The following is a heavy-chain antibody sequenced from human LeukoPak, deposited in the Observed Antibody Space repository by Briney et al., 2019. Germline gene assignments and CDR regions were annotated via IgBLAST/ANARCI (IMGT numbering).Heavy chain of an antibody. CDR2: IYTSGST. D-gene: IGHD3-9*01. Sequence: SETLSLTCSVSNDSISTYYWSWIRQSPGKGLEWIGRIYTSGSTNYNPSLKSRVTISVDKSKNQFSLKLSSVTAADTAVYYCARARNDRGDYFDYWGQGTLVTVSS. CDR1: NDSISTYY. V-gene: IGHV4-4*07. J-gene: IGHJ4*02. CDR3: ARARNDRGDYFDY.